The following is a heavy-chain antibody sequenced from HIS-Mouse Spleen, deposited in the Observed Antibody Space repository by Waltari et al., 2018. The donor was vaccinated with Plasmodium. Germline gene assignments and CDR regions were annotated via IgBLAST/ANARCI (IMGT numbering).Heavy chain of an antibody. J-gene: IGHJ4*02. D-gene: IGHD5-18*01. CDR1: GFTVSSNY. V-gene: IGHV3-66*01. Sequence: EVQLVESGGGLVQPGGSLRLSCAASGFTVSSNYMSWVRQAPGKGLEWVSVIYSGGSTYYADSVKGRFTISRDNSKNTLYLQMNSRRAEDTAVYYCARLGIPYVDTAMAVGYWGQGTLVTVSS. CDR2: IYSGGST. CDR3: ARLGIPYVDTAMAVGY.